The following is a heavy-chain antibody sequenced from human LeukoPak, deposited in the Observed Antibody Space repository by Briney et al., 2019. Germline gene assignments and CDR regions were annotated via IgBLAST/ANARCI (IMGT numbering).Heavy chain of an antibody. J-gene: IGHJ4*02. CDR1: GYSFTSYW. CDR3: ARLDCSGGSCYSGYFDY. D-gene: IGHD2-15*01. V-gene: IGHV5-51*01. Sequence: GESLKISCKGSGYSFTSYWIGWVRQMPGKGLEWMGIIYPGDSVTRYSPSFQGQVTISADKSTSTAYLQWSSLKASDTAMYYCARLDCSGGSCYSGYFDYWGQGTLVTVSS. CDR2: IYPGDSVT.